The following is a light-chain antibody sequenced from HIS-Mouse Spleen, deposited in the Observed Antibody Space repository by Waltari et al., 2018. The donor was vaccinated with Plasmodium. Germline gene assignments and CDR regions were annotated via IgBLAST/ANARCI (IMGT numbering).Light chain of an antibody. CDR1: NLGDKY. J-gene: IGLJ2*01. CDR2: QDS. V-gene: IGLV3-1*01. CDR3: QAWDSSTVV. Sequence: VLTQPPSVSVSPGQTASITCSGHNLGDKYACWYQQKPGQSPVLVIYQDSKRPSGIPERFSGSNSGNTATLTISGTQAMDEADYYCQAWDSSTVVFGGGTKLTVL.